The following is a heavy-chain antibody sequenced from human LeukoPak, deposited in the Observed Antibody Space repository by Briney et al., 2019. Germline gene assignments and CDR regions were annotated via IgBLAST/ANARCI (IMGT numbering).Heavy chain of an antibody. J-gene: IGHJ4*02. CDR2: ISYDGSNK. D-gene: IGHD6-19*01. CDR1: GFTFSSYA. V-gene: IGHV3-30-3*01. Sequence: GGSLRLSCAASGFTFSSYAMHWVRQAPGKGLEWVAVISYDGSNKYYADSVKGRFTISRDNSKNTLYLQMNSLRAEDTAVYYCAKDVAVAGTYYFDYWGQGTLVTVSS. CDR3: AKDVAVAGTYYFDY.